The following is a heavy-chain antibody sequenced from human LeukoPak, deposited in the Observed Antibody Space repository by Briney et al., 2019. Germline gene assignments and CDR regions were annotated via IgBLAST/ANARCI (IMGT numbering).Heavy chain of an antibody. CDR3: AKTPTRGTLRLFFKY. CDR1: GFTFSSYA. D-gene: IGHD5/OR15-5a*01. Sequence: GGSLRLSCAASGFTFSSYAMSWVRQAPGKGLEWVSAISGSGGSTYYADSVKGRFTISRDNSKNTLYLQMNSPRAEDTAVYYCAKTPTRGTLRLFFKYWGQGTLVTVSS. J-gene: IGHJ4*02. CDR2: ISGSGGST. V-gene: IGHV3-23*01.